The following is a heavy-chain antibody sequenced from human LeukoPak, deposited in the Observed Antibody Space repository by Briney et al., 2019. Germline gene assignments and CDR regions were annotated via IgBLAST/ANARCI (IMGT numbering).Heavy chain of an antibody. V-gene: IGHV4-39*01. CDR3: ARRRIVATIDY. CDR2: IYYSGST. Sequence: SETLSLTCTVSGGSISSSNYYWGWIRQPPGKGLEWIGSIYYSGSTYYNPSLKSRVTISVDTSKNQFSLKLSSVTAADTAVYYCARRRIVATIDYWGQGTLVTVSS. CDR1: GGSISSSNYY. J-gene: IGHJ4*02. D-gene: IGHD5-12*01.